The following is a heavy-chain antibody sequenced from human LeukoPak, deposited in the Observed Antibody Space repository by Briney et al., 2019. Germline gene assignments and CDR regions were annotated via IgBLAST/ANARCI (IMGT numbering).Heavy chain of an antibody. CDR3: ARDIAVAGTLVLGEIRHGMDV. V-gene: IGHV1-18*01. CDR1: GYTFTSYG. CDR2: ISAYNGNT. D-gene: IGHD6-19*01. J-gene: IGHJ6*02. Sequence: ASVKVSCKASGYTFTSYGISWVRQAPGQGLEWMGWISAYNGNTNYAQKLQGRVTITTDTSTSTAYMELRSLRSDDTAVYYCARDIAVAGTLVLGEIRHGMDVWGQGTTVTVSS.